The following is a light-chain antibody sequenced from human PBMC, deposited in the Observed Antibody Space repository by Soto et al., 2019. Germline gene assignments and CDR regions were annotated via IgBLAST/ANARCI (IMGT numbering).Light chain of an antibody. CDR2: EVS. J-gene: IGLJ1*01. V-gene: IGLV2-14*01. CDR3: SSNSSDSRVV. Sequence: QSALTQPASVSGSPGQSVSISCTGTSSDVGGCNYVCWYQQHPGTAPKLMIYEVSNRPSGVSNRFSGSKSGNTASLTISGLEAEDAAYYYCSSNSSDSRVVFGTGTKLTVL. CDR1: SSDVGGCNY.